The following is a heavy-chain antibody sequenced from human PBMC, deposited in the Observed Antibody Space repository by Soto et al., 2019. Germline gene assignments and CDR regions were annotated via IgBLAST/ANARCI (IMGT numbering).Heavy chain of an antibody. CDR2: INQDGSEK. V-gene: IGHV3-7*04. CDR1: ESTVRRDW. J-gene: IGHJ4*02. Sequence: EVHLVESGGGLVQTGGSLRLSCTIYESTVRRDWMNWVRQAPGKGLEWVAHINQDGSEKYYADSVKGRFTISRDNANNLLSLQMNSLGAGDTAMYYCSGGMGDAFWGQGTLVTVSS. D-gene: IGHD1-26*01. CDR3: SGGMGDAF.